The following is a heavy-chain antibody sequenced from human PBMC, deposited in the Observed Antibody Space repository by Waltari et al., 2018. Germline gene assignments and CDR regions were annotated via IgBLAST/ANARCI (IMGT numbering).Heavy chain of an antibody. D-gene: IGHD1-26*01. V-gene: IGHV1-69*12. CDR3: AKRIVGGPFDV. Sequence: QVHLVQSGAEVRKPGSSVKVSCEASGGSFGTYAIAWVRQAPGQGLEWMAGIIPIYGTPNYAQKVQGRVNVAADELTRTAYMELSSLRSDDTAIYYCAKRIVGGPFDVWGQGTMVTVSS. J-gene: IGHJ3*01. CDR2: IIPIYGTP. CDR1: GGSFGTYA.